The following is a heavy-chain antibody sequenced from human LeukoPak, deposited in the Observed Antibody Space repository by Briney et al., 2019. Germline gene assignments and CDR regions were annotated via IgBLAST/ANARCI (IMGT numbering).Heavy chain of an antibody. V-gene: IGHV3-7*01. CDR2: IKQDGSEK. CDR3: ARWLELMRNFGW. J-gene: IGHJ4*02. CDR1: GFTFSDYW. Sequence: PGGSLRLSCVGSGFTFSDYWMSWVRQAPGKGLEWVANIKQDGSEKDNVDALKGRFTISRDNAKNSLYLQMNSLRAEDTAVYYCARWLELMRNFGWWGQGTLVTVSS. D-gene: IGHD5-24*01.